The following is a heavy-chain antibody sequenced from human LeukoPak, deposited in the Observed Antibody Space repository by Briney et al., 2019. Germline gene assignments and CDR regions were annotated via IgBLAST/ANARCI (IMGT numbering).Heavy chain of an antibody. Sequence: GGSLRLSCAASGFTFSSYAMSWVRQAPGKGLEWVSSISDSGGSTYYADSVTGRFTISRDNSTNTLYLQMNSLKAEDTAVYYCARDHIGWGQGTLVTVSS. CDR1: GFTFSSYA. CDR3: ARDHIG. D-gene: IGHD2-21*01. J-gene: IGHJ4*02. CDR2: ISDSGGST. V-gene: IGHV3-23*01.